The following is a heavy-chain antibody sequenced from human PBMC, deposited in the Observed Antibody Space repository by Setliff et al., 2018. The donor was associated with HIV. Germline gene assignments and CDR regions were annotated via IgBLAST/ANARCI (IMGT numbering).Heavy chain of an antibody. CDR1: GFTFGSYW. J-gene: IGHJ4*02. CDR2: INSDGTVT. D-gene: IGHD3-16*01. Sequence: GESLKISCAASGFTFGSYWMHWVRQVPGKGLEWVSSINSDGTVTLYADSVKGRFTISRDNAKNTLYLQLNSLRAEDTAVYYCARDRRASQYYLDYWGQGTLVTVSS. CDR3: ARDRRASQYYLDY. V-gene: IGHV3-74*01.